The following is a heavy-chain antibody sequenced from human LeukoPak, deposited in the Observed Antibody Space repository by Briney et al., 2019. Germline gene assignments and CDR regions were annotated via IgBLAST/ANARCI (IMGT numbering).Heavy chain of an antibody. CDR1: GGSLSSYY. CDR2: IYTSGST. V-gene: IGHV4-4*07. D-gene: IGHD6-13*01. J-gene: IGHJ6*03. Sequence: SETLSLTCTVSGGSLSSYYWSWIRQPAGKGLEWIGRIYTSGSTNYNPSLKSRVTMSVDTSKNQFSLKLSSVTAADTAVYYCARGKEQQLVPVPFYYMDVWGKGTTVTVSS. CDR3: ARGKEQQLVPVPFYYMDV.